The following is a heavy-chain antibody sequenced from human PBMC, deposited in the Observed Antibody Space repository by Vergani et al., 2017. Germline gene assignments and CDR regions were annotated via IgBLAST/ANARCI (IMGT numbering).Heavy chain of an antibody. CDR1: GGSISSGGYY. V-gene: IGHV4-31*03. D-gene: IGHD3-10*01. CDR2: IYYSGST. J-gene: IGHJ5*02. Sequence: QVQLQESGPGLVKPSQTLSLTCTVSGGSISSGGYYWSWLRQHPGKGLEWIGYIYYSGSTYYNPSLKSRVTISVDTSKNQFSLKLSSVTAADTAVYYCARDRISSIEWFGELLRGNWFDPWGQGTLVTVSS. CDR3: ARDRISSIEWFGELLRGNWFDP.